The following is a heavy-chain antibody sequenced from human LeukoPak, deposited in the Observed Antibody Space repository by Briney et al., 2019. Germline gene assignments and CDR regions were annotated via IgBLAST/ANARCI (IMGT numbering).Heavy chain of an antibody. CDR3: ARGLVAGSSLFAFDY. Sequence: PGGSLRLSCAASGFTFSSYAMHWVRQAPGKGLQYVSAISSNGGSRYYANSVKGRFTISRDNSKNTLYLQMGSLRAEDMAVYYCARGLVAGSSLFAFDYWGQGTLVTVSS. D-gene: IGHD6-19*01. CDR2: ISSNGGSR. J-gene: IGHJ4*02. V-gene: IGHV3-64*01. CDR1: GFTFSSYA.